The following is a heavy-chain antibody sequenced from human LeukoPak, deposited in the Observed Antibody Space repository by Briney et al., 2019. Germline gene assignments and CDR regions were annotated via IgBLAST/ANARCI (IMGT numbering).Heavy chain of an antibody. J-gene: IGHJ4*02. CDR3: ARDFFYGDYAGY. D-gene: IGHD4-17*01. V-gene: IGHV3-7*01. Sequence: GGALRLSCAASGFTFSSYAMHWVRQAPGKGLEWVANIKQDGSEKYYVDSVKGRFTISRDNAKNSLYLQMNSLRAEDTAVYYCARDFFYGDYAGYWGQGTLVTVSS. CDR1: GFTFSSYA. CDR2: IKQDGSEK.